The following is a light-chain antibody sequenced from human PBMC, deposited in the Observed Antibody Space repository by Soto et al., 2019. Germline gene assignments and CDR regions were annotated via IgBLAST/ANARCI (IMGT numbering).Light chain of an antibody. J-gene: IGLJ3*02. CDR3: SSYAGSNNLV. V-gene: IGLV2-8*01. Sequence: SVLTQPPSASGSPGQSVTISCTGTSSDVGGYNYVSWYQHHPGKAPKLMIYEVNKRPSGVPDRFSGSKSGNTASLTVSGLQAEDEADYYCSSYAGSNNLVFGGGTKLTVL. CDR2: EVN. CDR1: SSDVGGYNY.